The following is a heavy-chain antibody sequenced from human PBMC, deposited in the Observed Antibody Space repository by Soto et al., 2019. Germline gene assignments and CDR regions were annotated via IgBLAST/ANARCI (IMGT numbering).Heavy chain of an antibody. Sequence: GGSLRLSCAASGFTFSSYWMHWVRQAPGKGLVWVSRMNSDGSSTSYADSVKARFTISRDNAKNTLYLQMNSPRAEDTAVYYCARVIAVAGNPIDCDVWGQGTTVTVSS. V-gene: IGHV3-74*01. D-gene: IGHD6-19*01. CDR1: GFTFSSYW. CDR3: ARVIAVAGNPIDCDV. J-gene: IGHJ6*02. CDR2: MNSDGSST.